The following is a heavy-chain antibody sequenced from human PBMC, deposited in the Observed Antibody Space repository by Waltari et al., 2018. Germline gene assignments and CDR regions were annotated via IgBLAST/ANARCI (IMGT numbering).Heavy chain of an antibody. J-gene: IGHJ4*02. CDR3: ARRIAWYYSSGSYHDY. D-gene: IGHD3-10*01. V-gene: IGHV4-34*01. CDR2: VNHSGST. Sequence: QVQLQQWGAGLLKPSETLSLTCAVYGGSFSIDYWSWIRQPPGKGLEWIGEVNHSGSTNHNPSLKSRVTMSADTSKSQFSLKLRSVTAADTAVYYCARRIAWYYSSGSYHDYWGQGTLVTVSS. CDR1: GGSFSIDY.